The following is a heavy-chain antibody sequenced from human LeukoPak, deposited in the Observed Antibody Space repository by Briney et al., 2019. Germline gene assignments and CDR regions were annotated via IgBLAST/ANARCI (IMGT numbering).Heavy chain of an antibody. CDR3: ARRAGLHSLDY. CDR1: GGSISIYY. D-gene: IGHD5/OR15-5a*01. Sequence: SDTLSLTCTVSGGSISIYYWSCIRQPPGKGLEWIGEINHSGSTNYNPSLKSRVTISVDTSKTQFSLRLSSVTAADTALYVCARRAGLHSLDYWDQGTLVTVSS. V-gene: IGHV4-34*01. J-gene: IGHJ4*02. CDR2: INHSGST.